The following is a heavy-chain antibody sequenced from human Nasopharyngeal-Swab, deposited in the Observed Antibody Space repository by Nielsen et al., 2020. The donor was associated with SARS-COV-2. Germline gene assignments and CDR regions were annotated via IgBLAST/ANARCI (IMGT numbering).Heavy chain of an antibody. CDR2: ISSNGGST. CDR1: GFPFSSFA. J-gene: IGHJ4*02. D-gene: IGHD6-6*01. CDR3: VKEGPSIAARFTHFDY. V-gene: IGHV3-64D*08. Sequence: GGPLRPPCSPSGFPFSSFAMPWVPQAPGKGLEYVSAISSNGGSTYYADSVRGRFTISRDNTKNTLYLQMSSLRAEDTAVYYCVKEGPSIAARFTHFDYWGQGTLVTVSS.